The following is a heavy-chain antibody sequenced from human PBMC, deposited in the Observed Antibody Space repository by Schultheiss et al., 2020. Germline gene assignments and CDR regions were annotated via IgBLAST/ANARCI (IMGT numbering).Heavy chain of an antibody. V-gene: IGHV4-38-2*02. CDR3: VRAHSNCADY. CDR2: IFHSGST. CDR1: GYSISSNYY. J-gene: IGHJ4*02. D-gene: IGHD4-11*01. Sequence: SVTLSLTCTVSGYSISSNYYWGWMRQPPGKGLEWIGSIFHSGSTYYNPSLRSRVTISVDTSKNQLSLRLSSVTAVDTAVYYCVRAHSNCADYWGQGTLVTVAS.